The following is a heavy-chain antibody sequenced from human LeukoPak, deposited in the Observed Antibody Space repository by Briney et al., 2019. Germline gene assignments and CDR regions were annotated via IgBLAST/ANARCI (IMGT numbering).Heavy chain of an antibody. V-gene: IGHV1-2*02. D-gene: IGHD6-6*01. CDR3: ARERRGERSSFAY. CDR2: ISPNSGGT. Sequence: ASVKVPCKASGYTFTGYYMHWVRQAPGQGLEWMGWISPNSGGTNYAQKFQGRVTMTRDTSISTAYMELSRLRSDDTAVYYCARERRGERSSFAYWGQGALVTVSS. CDR1: GYTFTGYY. J-gene: IGHJ4*02.